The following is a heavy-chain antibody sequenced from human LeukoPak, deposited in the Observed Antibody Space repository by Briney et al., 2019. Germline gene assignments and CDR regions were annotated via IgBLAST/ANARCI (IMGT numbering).Heavy chain of an antibody. Sequence: ASVKVSCKASGYTFTSYYMHWVRQAPGQGLEWMGIINPSGGSTSYAQKFQGRVTMTRDTSTSTVYMELSSLRSEDTAVYYCARGVVTMIVVVTYGMDVWGQGTTVTVSS. CDR2: INPSGGST. V-gene: IGHV1-46*01. J-gene: IGHJ6*02. D-gene: IGHD3-22*01. CDR3: ARGVVTMIVVVTYGMDV. CDR1: GYTFTSYY.